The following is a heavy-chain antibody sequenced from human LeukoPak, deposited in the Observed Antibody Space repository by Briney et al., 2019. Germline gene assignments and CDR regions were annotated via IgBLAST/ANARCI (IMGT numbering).Heavy chain of an antibody. V-gene: IGHV3-15*01. D-gene: IGHD3-3*01. Sequence: PGGSLRLSCAASGFTVSSNYMSWVRQAPRKGLEWVGQIKTESDGATTDYAAPVKGRFTISRDDSKNTLFLQMNSLKTEDTALYYCTWSGLKIESWGQGTLVTVSS. J-gene: IGHJ4*02. CDR3: TWSGLKIES. CDR2: IKTESDGATT. CDR1: GFTVSSNY.